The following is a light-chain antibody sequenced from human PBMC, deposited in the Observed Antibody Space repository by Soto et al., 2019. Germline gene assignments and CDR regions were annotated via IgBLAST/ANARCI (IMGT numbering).Light chain of an antibody. Sequence: DIQMTQSPSSLSASVGDRVTITCRASQSIRYYLNWYQQKPGKAPKLLIYAASSLQSGVPSRFRGSGSGTDFTLTISSLQPEDFATYYYQQSYSTPQNTFGRGTELEI. CDR2: AAS. CDR3: QQSYSTPQNT. V-gene: IGKV1-39*01. J-gene: IGKJ2*01. CDR1: QSIRYY.